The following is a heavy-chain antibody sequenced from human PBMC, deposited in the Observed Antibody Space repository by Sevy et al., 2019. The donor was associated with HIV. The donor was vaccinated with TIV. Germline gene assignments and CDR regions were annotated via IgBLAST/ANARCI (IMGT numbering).Heavy chain of an antibody. J-gene: IGHJ3*02. CDR3: ARDSHGEAFDI. CDR2: ISYDGSNK. V-gene: IGHV3-30-3*01. Sequence: GGSLRLSCAASGFTFSSYVMHWVRQAPGKGLEWVAVISYDGSNKYYADSVKGRFTISRDNSKNTLYLQMNSLRAEDTAVYYCARDSHGEAFDIWGQGTMVTVSS. CDR1: GFTFSSYV.